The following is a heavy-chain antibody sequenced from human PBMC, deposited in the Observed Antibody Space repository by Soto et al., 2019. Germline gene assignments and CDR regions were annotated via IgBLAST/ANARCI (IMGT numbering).Heavy chain of an antibody. CDR3: ARSQYDFWSGYYVDY. V-gene: IGHV2-26*01. J-gene: IGHJ4*02. CDR1: GFSLSNARMG. Sequence: QVTLKESGPVLVKPTETLTLTCTVSGFSLSNARMGVSWIRQPPGKALELLSHIFSKDEKSYSTSLKSRLTISKDTSKSQGVLTMTNMDLVNTDTYDCARSQYDFWSGYYVDYWGQGTLVTVSS. D-gene: IGHD3-3*01. CDR2: IFSKDEK.